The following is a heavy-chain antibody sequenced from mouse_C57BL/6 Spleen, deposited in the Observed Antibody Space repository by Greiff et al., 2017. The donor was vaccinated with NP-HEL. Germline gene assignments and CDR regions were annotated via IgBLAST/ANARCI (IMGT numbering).Heavy chain of an antibody. CDR3: ARLYYGGAMDY. V-gene: IGHV5-17*01. Sequence: EVQRVESGGGLVKPGGSLKLSCAASGFTFSDYGMHWVRQAPEKGLEWVAYISSGSSTIYYADTVKGRFTISRDNAKNTLFLQMTSLRSEDTAMYYCARLYYGGAMDYWGQGTSVTVSS. J-gene: IGHJ4*01. D-gene: IGHD2-13*01. CDR1: GFTFSDYG. CDR2: ISSGSSTI.